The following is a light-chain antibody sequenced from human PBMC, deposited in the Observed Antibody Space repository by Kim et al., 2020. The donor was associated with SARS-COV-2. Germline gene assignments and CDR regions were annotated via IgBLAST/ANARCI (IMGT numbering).Light chain of an antibody. CDR1: QSLVDRIHGNIQ. CDR2: SLS. V-gene: IGKV2-40*01. CDR3: MQRGEFPWT. J-gene: IGKJ2*01. Sequence: EIVMTQTPPSLTVIVGEPASISCRSSQSLVDRIHGNIQLDWHLQKPGQSPQLLIYSLSFRATGVPDRFSGTGSDTDFTLHISRVEAEDVRVYFCMQRGEFPWTFGQGTKLEI.